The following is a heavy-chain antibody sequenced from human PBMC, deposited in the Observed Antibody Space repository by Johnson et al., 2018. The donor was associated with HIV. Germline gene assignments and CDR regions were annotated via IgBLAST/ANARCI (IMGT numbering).Heavy chain of an antibody. D-gene: IGHD2-2*01. CDR1: GFTFSTYG. V-gene: IGHV3-33*01. CDR3: ARAPLGYCSSSTCITDAFDV. J-gene: IGHJ3*01. CDR2: MWYDGSNK. Sequence: QVQLVESGGGVVQPGRSLRLSCAASGFTFSTYGMHWVRQAPGKWLEWVAVMWYDGSNKYYADSVKGRFTISRDNSKNTLYLQMNSLRAEDTAVYYCARAPLGYCSSSTCITDAFDVWGQGTMVTVSS.